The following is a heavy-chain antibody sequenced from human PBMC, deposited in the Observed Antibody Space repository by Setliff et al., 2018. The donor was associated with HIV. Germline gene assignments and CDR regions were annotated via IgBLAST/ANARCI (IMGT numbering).Heavy chain of an antibody. Sequence: ASVKVSCKAFGYTLTNYGISWVRQAPGQGLEWMGWISAYSGNTNYVQKFQGRVTMTTDTSTSTTYMELRSLTSDDTAVYYCASCSAGSRYSNGYYYYGVDVWGQGTTVTVSS. V-gene: IGHV1-18*01. D-gene: IGHD2-15*01. CDR2: ISAYSGNT. CDR1: GYTLTNYG. CDR3: ASCSAGSRYSNGYYYYGVDV. J-gene: IGHJ6*02.